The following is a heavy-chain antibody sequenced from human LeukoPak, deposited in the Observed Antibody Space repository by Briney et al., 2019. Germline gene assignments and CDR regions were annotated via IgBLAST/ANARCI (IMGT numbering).Heavy chain of an antibody. CDR3: TTAYDFWSGYYDS. Sequence: PGGSLRLSCAASGLTFSNAWMSWVRQAPGKGLEWVGRIKSKTDGGTTDYAAPVKGRFTISRDDSKNTLYLQMNSLKTEDTAVYYCTTAYDFWSGYYDSWGQGTLVTVSS. D-gene: IGHD3-3*01. CDR1: GLTFSNAW. V-gene: IGHV3-15*01. CDR2: IKSKTDGGTT. J-gene: IGHJ5*02.